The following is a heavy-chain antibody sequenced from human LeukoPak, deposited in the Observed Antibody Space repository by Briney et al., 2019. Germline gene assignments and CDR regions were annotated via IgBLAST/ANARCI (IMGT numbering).Heavy chain of an antibody. Sequence: ASVKVSCKVSGYTLTELSMHWVRQAPGKGLEWMGGSDPEDGETIYAQKFQGRVTMTEDTSTDTAYMELSSLRSEDTAVYYCATGVRDLNTVFDYWGQGTLVTVSS. D-gene: IGHD3-10*01. CDR3: ATGVRDLNTVFDY. V-gene: IGHV1-24*01. CDR2: SDPEDGET. J-gene: IGHJ4*02. CDR1: GYTLTELS.